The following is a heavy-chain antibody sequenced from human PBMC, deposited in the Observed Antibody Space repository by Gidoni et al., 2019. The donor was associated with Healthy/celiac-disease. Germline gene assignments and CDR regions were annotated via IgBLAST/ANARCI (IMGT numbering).Heavy chain of an antibody. CDR3: ARESRFLEWLLYYYYFDY. CDR1: GGSISSCSYN. J-gene: IGHJ4*02. Sequence: QVQLQESGPGLVKPSQTLSLTCTVAGGSISSCSYNWSWIRQPAGKGLEWIGCIYPSGSTNYNPSLKSRVTISVDTSKNQFSLKLISVTAADTAVYYCARESRFLEWLLYYYYFDYWGQGTLVTVSS. D-gene: IGHD3-3*01. V-gene: IGHV4-61*02. CDR2: IYPSGST.